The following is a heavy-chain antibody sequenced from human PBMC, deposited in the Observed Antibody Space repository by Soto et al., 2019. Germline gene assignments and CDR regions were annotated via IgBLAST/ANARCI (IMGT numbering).Heavy chain of an antibody. V-gene: IGHV3-23*01. CDR3: ARNQGVELVPLATVDWFDP. Sequence: GGSLRLSCAASGFIFENFGMSWVRQAPGKGLEWISSISGSGFKKYYADSVKGRFTISRDNSKSTVYLELNNLSAEDTAVYHCARNQGVELVPLATVDWFDPWGQGSLVTVSS. CDR1: GFIFENFG. J-gene: IGHJ5*02. D-gene: IGHD1-26*01. CDR2: ISGSGFKK.